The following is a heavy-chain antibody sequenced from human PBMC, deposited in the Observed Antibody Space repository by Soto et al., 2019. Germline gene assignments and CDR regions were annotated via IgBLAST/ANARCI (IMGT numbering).Heavy chain of an antibody. D-gene: IGHD3-22*01. Sequence: QVQLVESGGGVVQPGRFLRLSCAASGFTFSDYYMSWVRQAPGKGLEWLSYISGGGGSTIYYADSVEGRFTISRANAKNSVYLQMNSLRVEDTAVYFCARMRGYYDSSGYDYWGHGTLVTVSS. V-gene: IGHV3-11*01. CDR3: ARMRGYYDSSGYDY. CDR1: GFTFSDYY. J-gene: IGHJ4*01. CDR2: ISGGGGSTI.